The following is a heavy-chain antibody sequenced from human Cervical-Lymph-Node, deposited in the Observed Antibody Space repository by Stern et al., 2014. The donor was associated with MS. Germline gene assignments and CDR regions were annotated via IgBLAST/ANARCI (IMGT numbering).Heavy chain of an antibody. CDR1: GFTFSSHW. V-gene: IGHV3-74*01. CDR3: ARGGAGAIDY. CDR2: ISNEGTTT. Sequence: EVQLVESGGGTVQPGGSLRLSCAASGFTFSSHWIHWVRQVPGEGLVWVSFISNEGTTTSYADSVKGRFTISRDNAKDTMYLQMNSLRVDDTAIYYCARGGAGAIDYWGQGTLVTVSS. J-gene: IGHJ4*02. D-gene: IGHD1-26*01.